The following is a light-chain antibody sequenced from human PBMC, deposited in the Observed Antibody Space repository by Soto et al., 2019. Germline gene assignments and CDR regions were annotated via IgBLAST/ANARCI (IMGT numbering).Light chain of an antibody. J-gene: IGKJ1*01. CDR1: QSISSW. CDR2: DAS. Sequence: DIQMTQSPSTLSASVGDRVTFTCRFSQSISSWLAWYQQKPGKAPKLLIYDASSLESGVPSRFSGSGSGTEFTLTISSLQPDDFATYYCQQYNSYSPWTFGQGTKVDI. CDR3: QQYNSYSPWT. V-gene: IGKV1-5*01.